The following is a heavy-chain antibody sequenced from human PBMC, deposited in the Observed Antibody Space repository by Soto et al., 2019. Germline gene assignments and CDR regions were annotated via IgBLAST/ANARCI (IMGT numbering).Heavy chain of an antibody. CDR1: GFTFSSYS. J-gene: IGHJ5*02. CDR2: ISSSSSYI. V-gene: IGHV3-21*01. Sequence: GGSLRLSCAASGFTFSSYSMNWVRQAPGKGLEWVSSISSSSSYIYYADSVKGRFTISRDNAKNSLYLQMNSLRAEDTAVYYCAREGVYGSGSHNWFDLWGQGTLVTVSS. D-gene: IGHD3-10*01. CDR3: AREGVYGSGSHNWFDL.